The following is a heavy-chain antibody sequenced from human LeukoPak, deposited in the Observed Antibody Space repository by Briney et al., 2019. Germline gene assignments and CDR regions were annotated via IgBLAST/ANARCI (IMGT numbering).Heavy chain of an antibody. Sequence: PSETLSLTCAVYGGSFSGYYWSWIRQPPGKGLEWIGEINHSGSTNYNPSLKSRVTMSVDTSKNQFSLKLSSVTAADTAVYYCARDYRIAFDIWGQGTMVTVSS. V-gene: IGHV4-34*01. CDR3: ARDYRIAFDI. D-gene: IGHD4-11*01. CDR1: GGSFSGYY. CDR2: INHSGST. J-gene: IGHJ3*02.